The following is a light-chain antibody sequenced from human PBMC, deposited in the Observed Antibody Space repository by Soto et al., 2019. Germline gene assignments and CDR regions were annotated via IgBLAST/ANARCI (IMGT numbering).Light chain of an antibody. CDR3: TSYTTSSTGV. J-gene: IGLJ3*02. CDR1: SSDVGAYNY. CDR2: DVN. V-gene: IGLV2-14*01. Sequence: SALTQPASVSGSPGQSITISCTGTSSDVGAYNYVSWCQQHPGKAPKLIIYDVNNWPSGVSNRFSGSKSGNTASLTISGLQADDEAYYYCTSYTTSSTGVFGGGTKLTVL.